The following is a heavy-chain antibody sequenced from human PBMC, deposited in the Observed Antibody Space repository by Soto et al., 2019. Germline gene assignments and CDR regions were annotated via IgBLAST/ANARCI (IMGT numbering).Heavy chain of an antibody. CDR3: ARDTSYDFWSGYVGFDP. CDR2: IYYSGGT. D-gene: IGHD3-3*01. J-gene: IGHJ5*02. CDR1: GGSVSSGSHY. Sequence: SETLSLTCTVSGGSVSSGSHYWSWIRQPPGKGLEGSGNIYYSGGTKYNPSLKSRVAISVDRSRKHFSLNLRSVTTADTALYYCARDTSYDFWSGYVGFDPWGQGTLVTVSS. V-gene: IGHV4-61*03.